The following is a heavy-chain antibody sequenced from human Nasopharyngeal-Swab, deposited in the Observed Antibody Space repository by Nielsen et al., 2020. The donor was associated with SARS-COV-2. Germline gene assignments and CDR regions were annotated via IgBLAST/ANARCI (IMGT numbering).Heavy chain of an antibody. CDR3: ARGYSSSWQGYYFDY. D-gene: IGHD6-13*01. Sequence: WVRQAPGPGLEWMGGIIPIFGTANYAQKFQGRVTITADESTSTAYMELSSLRSEDTAVYYCARGYSSSWQGYYFDYWGQGTPVTVSS. CDR2: IIPIFGTA. V-gene: IGHV1-69*01. J-gene: IGHJ4*02.